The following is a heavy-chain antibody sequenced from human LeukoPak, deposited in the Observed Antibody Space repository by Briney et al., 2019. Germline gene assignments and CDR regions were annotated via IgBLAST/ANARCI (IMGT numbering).Heavy chain of an antibody. V-gene: IGHV1-8*01. Sequence: ASVKVSCKASGYTFTSYDINWVRQATGQGLEWMGWMNPNSGNTGYAQKFQGRVTVTRNTSISTAYMELSSLRSEDTAVYYCARPTYYYDSSGYYYPFDYWGQGTLVTVSS. CDR1: GYTFTSYD. CDR3: ARPTYYYDSSGYYYPFDY. CDR2: MNPNSGNT. J-gene: IGHJ4*02. D-gene: IGHD3-22*01.